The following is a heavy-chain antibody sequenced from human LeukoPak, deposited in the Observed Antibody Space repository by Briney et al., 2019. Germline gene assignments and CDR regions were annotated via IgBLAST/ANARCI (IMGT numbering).Heavy chain of an antibody. D-gene: IGHD5-12*01. Sequence: PSETLSLTCTVSGGSISSSSYYWGWIRQPPGKGLEWIGSIYYSGSTYYNPSLKSRVTISVDTSKNQFSLKLSSVTAADTAVYYCARLTSGYDFLFEYYFDYWGQGTLVTVSS. CDR3: ARLTSGYDFLFEYYFDY. J-gene: IGHJ4*02. V-gene: IGHV4-39*01. CDR1: GGSISSSSYY. CDR2: IYYSGST.